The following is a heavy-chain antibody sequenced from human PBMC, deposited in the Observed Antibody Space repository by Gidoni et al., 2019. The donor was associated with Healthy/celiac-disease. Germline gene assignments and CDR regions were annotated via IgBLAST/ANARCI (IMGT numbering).Heavy chain of an antibody. D-gene: IGHD3-3*01. CDR2: ISSSGSTI. J-gene: IGHJ6*02. CDR1: RFTSSDYY. Sequence: QVQLVESGGGLVKPGGSLRLSCAASRFTSSDYYMSWIRQAPGKGRECVSYISSSGSTIYYADTVKGRFTISRDNAKNALYLQMNSLRAEDTAVYYCARDRLRDFWSGYYGSGMDVWGQGTTVTVSS. CDR3: ARDRLRDFWSGYYGSGMDV. V-gene: IGHV3-11*01.